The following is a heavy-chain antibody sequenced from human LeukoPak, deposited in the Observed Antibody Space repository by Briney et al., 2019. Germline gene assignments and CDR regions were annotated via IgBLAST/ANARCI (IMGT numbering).Heavy chain of an antibody. D-gene: IGHD3-3*01. J-gene: IGHJ5*02. Sequence: PETLSPTCTVSGASISNSAYYWLWIRQPPGEGLECIGTVHYSGSTFYNPSLKSRVNISVDTSKNQFSLQLSSVTAADTAVYYCARLFFVIDTWGQGTLVTVSS. V-gene: IGHV4-39*01. CDR2: VHYSGST. CDR1: GASISNSAYY. CDR3: ARLFFVIDT.